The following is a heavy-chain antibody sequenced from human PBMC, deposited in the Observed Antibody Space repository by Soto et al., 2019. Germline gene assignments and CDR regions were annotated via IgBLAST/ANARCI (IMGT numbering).Heavy chain of an antibody. CDR2: INPKSGAT. CDR3: ARVAYYYDSSAYLGWFDP. V-gene: IGHV1-2*04. Sequence: ASVKVSCKASGYTFTAYYIHWVRQAPGQGLEWMGWINPKSGATKYAQKFQGWVTLTSDKSISTAYMDLTRLKSDDSAVYYCARVAYYYDSSAYLGWFDPWGQGTLVTVSS. J-gene: IGHJ5*02. D-gene: IGHD3-22*01. CDR1: GYTFTAYY.